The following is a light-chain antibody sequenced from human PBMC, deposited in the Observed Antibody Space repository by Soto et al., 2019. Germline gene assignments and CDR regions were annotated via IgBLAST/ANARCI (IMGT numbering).Light chain of an antibody. CDR2: ESS. CDR3: QQYYNWPPTWT. CDR1: QSVSSS. Sequence: EIVMTQSPATLSVSPGERATLSRRASQSVSSSVAWYQQKPGQAPRLLIYESSSRATGVPARFSGSGSGTEFSLAISSLQSEDFAVYYCQQYYNWPPTWTFGQGTKVDIK. J-gene: IGKJ1*01. V-gene: IGKV3-15*01.